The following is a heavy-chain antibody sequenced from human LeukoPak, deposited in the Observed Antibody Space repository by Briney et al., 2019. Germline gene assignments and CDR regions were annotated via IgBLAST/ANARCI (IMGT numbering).Heavy chain of an antibody. CDR1: GFTFSSYS. V-gene: IGHV3-21*04. J-gene: IGHJ6*02. D-gene: IGHD5-18*01. CDR3: ARLTRGYSYGYYYYGMDV. Sequence: GGSLRLSCAASGFTFSSYSMNWVRQAPGKGLEWVSSISSSSSYIYYADSVKGRFTISRDNAKNSLYLQMNSLRAEDTAVYYCARLTRGYSYGYYYYGMDVWGQGTTVTVSS. CDR2: ISSSSSYI.